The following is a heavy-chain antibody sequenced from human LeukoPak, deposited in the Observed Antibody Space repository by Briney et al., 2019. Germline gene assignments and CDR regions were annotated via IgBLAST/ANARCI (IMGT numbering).Heavy chain of an antibody. J-gene: IGHJ4*02. CDR1: GGTFSGYA. D-gene: IGHD6-19*01. CDR2: IIPIFGTA. Sequence: SVKVSCKASGGTFSGYAISWVRQAPGQGLEWMGGIIPIFGTANYAQKFQGRVTITADESTSTAYMELSSLRSEDTAVYYCARDVVVAVAGSPPTLGYWGQGTLVTVSS. V-gene: IGHV1-69*13. CDR3: ARDVVVAVAGSPPTLGY.